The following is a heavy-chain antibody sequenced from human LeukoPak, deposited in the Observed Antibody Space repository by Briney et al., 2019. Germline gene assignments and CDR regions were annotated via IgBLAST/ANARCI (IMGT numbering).Heavy chain of an antibody. J-gene: IGHJ4*02. Sequence: GGSPRLSCAASGFTFSSYEMNWVRQAPGKGLEWVSYISSSGSTIYYADSVKGRFTISRDNAKNSLYLQMNSLRAEDTAVYYCARVGGDYYDSSGYSPVFDYWGQGTLVTVSS. CDR1: GFTFSSYE. CDR2: ISSSGSTI. CDR3: ARVGGDYYDSSGYSPVFDY. D-gene: IGHD3-22*01. V-gene: IGHV3-48*03.